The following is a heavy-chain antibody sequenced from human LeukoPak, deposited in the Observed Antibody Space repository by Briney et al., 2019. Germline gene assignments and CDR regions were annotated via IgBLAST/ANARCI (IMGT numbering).Heavy chain of an antibody. CDR3: ARRSPVNWGIDY. V-gene: IGHV3-30*14. CDR2: ISYDGSNK. Sequence: GGSLRLSCAASGFTFSSYAMHWVRQAPGKGLEWVAVISYDGSNKYYADSVKGRFTISRDHSENTLYLQMNSLRAEDTAVYYCARRSPVNWGIDYWGQGTLVTVSS. D-gene: IGHD7-27*01. J-gene: IGHJ4*02. CDR1: GFTFSSYA.